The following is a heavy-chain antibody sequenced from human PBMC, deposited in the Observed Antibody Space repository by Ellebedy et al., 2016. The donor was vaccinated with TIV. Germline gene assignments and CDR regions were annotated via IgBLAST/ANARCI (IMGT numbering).Heavy chain of an antibody. D-gene: IGHD1-1*01. V-gene: IGHV3-7*01. CDR2: MNGDGNER. Sequence: GESLKISCAVSGFTFSTSWMSWVRQAPGQGLEWVANMNGDGNERYYVDSVEGRFTISRDNTRNSLYVQMNSLRADDTAVYYCTKDGSGTMNFWGQGTLVTVSS. J-gene: IGHJ4*02. CDR1: GFTFSTSW. CDR3: TKDGSGTMNF.